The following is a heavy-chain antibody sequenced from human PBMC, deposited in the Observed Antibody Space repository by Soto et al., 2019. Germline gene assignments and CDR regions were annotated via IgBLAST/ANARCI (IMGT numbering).Heavy chain of an antibody. Sequence: QVQLVESGGGVVQPGRSLRLSCAASGFTFSSYGMHWVRQAPGKGLEWVAVISYDGSNKYYADSVKGRFTISRDNSKNTLYLQMNSLRDEDTAVYYCAKLRRTGTTSGGFDPWGQGTLVTVSS. CDR1: GFTFSSYG. J-gene: IGHJ5*02. D-gene: IGHD1-7*01. CDR3: AKLRRTGTTSGGFDP. CDR2: ISYDGSNK. V-gene: IGHV3-30*18.